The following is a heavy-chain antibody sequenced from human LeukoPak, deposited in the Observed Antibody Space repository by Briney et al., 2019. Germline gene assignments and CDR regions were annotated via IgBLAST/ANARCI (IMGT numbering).Heavy chain of an antibody. Sequence: GGSLRLSCAASGFTFSNYGMNWVRQAPGKGLEWVSGITGSGGNTYYADSVKGRFTISRDNAKNTVFLQMSSLRAEDTALYYCARKSASGNYPLDYWGQGTLVTVSS. V-gene: IGHV3-23*01. CDR3: ARKSASGNYPLDY. CDR2: ITGSGGNT. D-gene: IGHD3-10*01. J-gene: IGHJ4*02. CDR1: GFTFSNYG.